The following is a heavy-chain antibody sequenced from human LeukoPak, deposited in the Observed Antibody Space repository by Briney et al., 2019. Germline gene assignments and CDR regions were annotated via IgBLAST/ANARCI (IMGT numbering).Heavy chain of an antibody. Sequence: SETLSLTCTVSGGSISSYYWSWIRQPPGKGLEWIGYIYYSGSTYYNPSLKSRVTISVDTSKNQFSLKLSSVTAADTAVYYCARARYYDFWSGYFHSWFDPWGQGTMVTVSS. CDR3: ARARYYDFWSGYFHSWFDP. CDR2: IYYSGST. D-gene: IGHD3-3*01. V-gene: IGHV4-59*12. CDR1: GGSISSYY. J-gene: IGHJ3*01.